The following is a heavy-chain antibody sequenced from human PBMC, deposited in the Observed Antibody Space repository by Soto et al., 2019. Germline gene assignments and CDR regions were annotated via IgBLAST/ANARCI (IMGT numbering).Heavy chain of an antibody. CDR2: VYATGTT. V-gene: IGHV4-4*07. Sequence: SETLSLTCSVSGGSISKFYCILIRNTAGKGLEWMVRVYATGTTDYNPSLRSRVAMSVDISRKTFSLRLTSVTAADTGMYYCVRDGSKTLRDWFDPWGQGKLVTVSS. CDR1: GGSISKFY. J-gene: IGHJ5*02. D-gene: IGHD3-10*01. CDR3: VRDGSKTLRDWFDP.